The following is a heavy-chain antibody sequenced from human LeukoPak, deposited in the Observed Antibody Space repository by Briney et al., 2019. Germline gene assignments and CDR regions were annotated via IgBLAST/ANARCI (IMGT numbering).Heavy chain of an antibody. Sequence: GGSLRLSCAASGFTFSSYWMHWVRQAPGKGLVWVSRINSDGTSTTYADSVKGRFTISRDNAKNTLDLQMNSLRGEDTAMYYCARVQGGGFRTADYWGQGTLVTVSS. V-gene: IGHV3-74*01. J-gene: IGHJ4*02. D-gene: IGHD3-10*01. CDR3: ARVQGGGFRTADY. CDR1: GFTFSSYW. CDR2: INSDGTST.